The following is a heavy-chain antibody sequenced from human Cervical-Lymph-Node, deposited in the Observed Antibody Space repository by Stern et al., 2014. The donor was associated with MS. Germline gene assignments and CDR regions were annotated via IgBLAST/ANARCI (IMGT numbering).Heavy chain of an antibody. D-gene: IGHD1-1*01. CDR1: GFSLSRSGMR. CDR3: ARSTWTGYFDY. Sequence: QVTLRESGPALVKPTQTLTLTCTFSGFSLSRSGMRVSWIRQPPGKALEWLARIDWDDDKFYSTSLKTRLTISKDTSKNQVVLTMSNMDPVDTATYYCARSTWTGYFDYWGQGTLDTVSS. J-gene: IGHJ4*02. V-gene: IGHV2-70*04. CDR2: IDWDDDK.